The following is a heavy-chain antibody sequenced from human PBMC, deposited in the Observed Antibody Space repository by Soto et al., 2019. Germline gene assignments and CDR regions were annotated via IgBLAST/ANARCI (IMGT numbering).Heavy chain of an antibody. CDR1: VSSLSSSTW. D-gene: IGHD4-17*01. CDR2: IFHGGST. Sequence: SETLSLTFAVPVSSLSSSTWWSWIRQTPGKGLEFIGFIFHGGSTHSPPSLRSRVNISIDTSKNQFSLNLASVTSADKAVYYCARGGDYGGNSEFDPWGQGSLVTVS. CDR3: ARGGDYGGNSEFDP. J-gene: IGHJ5*02. V-gene: IGHV4-4*02.